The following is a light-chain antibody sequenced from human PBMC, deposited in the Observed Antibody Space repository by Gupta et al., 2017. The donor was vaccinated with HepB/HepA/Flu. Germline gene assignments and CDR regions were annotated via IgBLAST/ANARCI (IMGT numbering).Light chain of an antibody. V-gene: IGKV1-6*01. CDR3: RQDDNFPRT. CDR1: QGIRHD. CDR2: AAS. J-gene: IGKJ1*01. Sequence: AIQITQSPSSLSASVGDRVTITCQASQGIRHDLGWYQQKPGKAPKLLIYAASSLQSGVPSRFSGSGSGTDFALTISSLQPEDFATYYCRQDDNFPRTFGQGTKLEIK.